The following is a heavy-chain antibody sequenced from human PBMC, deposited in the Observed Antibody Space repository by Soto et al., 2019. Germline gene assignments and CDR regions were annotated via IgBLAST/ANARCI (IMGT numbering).Heavy chain of an antibody. J-gene: IGHJ6*02. Sequence: GASVKVSCKAAGYTFTSYGISWVRQAPGQGLEWMGWISAYNGNTNYAQKLQGRVTMTTDTSTSTAYMELRSLRSDDTAVYYCASREMGATLSYYYYGMDVWGQGTTVTVSS. CDR1: GYTFTSYG. CDR3: ASREMGATLSYYYYGMDV. CDR2: ISAYNGNT. D-gene: IGHD1-26*01. V-gene: IGHV1-18*01.